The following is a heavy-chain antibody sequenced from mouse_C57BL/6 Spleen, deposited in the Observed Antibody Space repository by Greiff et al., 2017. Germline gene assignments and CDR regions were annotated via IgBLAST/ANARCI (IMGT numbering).Heavy chain of an antibody. CDR2: IWRGRST. J-gene: IGHJ3*01. CDR3: ARPYYDDDGAWFAY. CDR1: GFSLTSYG. D-gene: IGHD2-4*01. V-gene: IGHV2-5*01. Sequence: VQRVESGPGLVQPSQSLSITCTVSGFSLTSYGVHWVRQSPGKGLEWLGVIWRGRSTNYNAAFMSRLSITKDNSKSQVFFKMNSLQAADTAIYYCARPYYDDDGAWFAYWGQGTLVTVAA.